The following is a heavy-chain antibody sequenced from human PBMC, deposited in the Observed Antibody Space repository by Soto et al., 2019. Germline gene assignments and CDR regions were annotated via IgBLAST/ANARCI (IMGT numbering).Heavy chain of an antibody. CDR1: GFTVSSNY. CDR3: ARGGWSTWFDP. Sequence: EVQLVETGGGLLQPGGSLKLSCAVSGFTVSSNYMSWVRQAPGKGLEWVSVIYSAGTTYYADSVTGRFTISRDTSKNTLYLQMNSLRAEDTAVYYCARGGWSTWFDPWGQGTLVTVSS. D-gene: IGHD2-8*01. V-gene: IGHV3-53*02. J-gene: IGHJ5*02. CDR2: IYSAGTT.